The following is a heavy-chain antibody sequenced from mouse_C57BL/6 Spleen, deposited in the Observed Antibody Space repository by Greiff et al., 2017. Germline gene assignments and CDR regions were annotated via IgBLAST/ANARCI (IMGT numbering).Heavy chain of an antibody. V-gene: IGHV3-1*01. CDR3: AIVDYVGYFDG. Sequence: EVKLVESGPGMVKPSQSLSLTCTVTGYSFTSGYDWHWIRHFPGNKLEWMGYISYSGSTNYNPSLKSRISITHDTSNNHFFLKLNSVTTEDTATYCCAIVDYVGYFDGWGTGTTVTVSS. D-gene: IGHD2-4*01. CDR2: ISYSGST. CDR1: GYSFTSGYD. J-gene: IGHJ1*03.